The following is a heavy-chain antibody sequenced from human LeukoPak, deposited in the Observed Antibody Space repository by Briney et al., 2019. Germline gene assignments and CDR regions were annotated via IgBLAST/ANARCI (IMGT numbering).Heavy chain of an antibody. CDR2: IIPIFGTA. CDR1: GGTFSSYA. Sequence: SVKVSRKASGGTFSSYAISWVRQAPGQGLEWMGGIIPIFGTANYAQKFQGRVTITADESTSTAYMELSSLRSEDTAVYYCARDQVPYCSSTSCYSAFDIWGQGTMVTVSS. D-gene: IGHD2-2*01. J-gene: IGHJ3*02. V-gene: IGHV1-69*01. CDR3: ARDQVPYCSSTSCYSAFDI.